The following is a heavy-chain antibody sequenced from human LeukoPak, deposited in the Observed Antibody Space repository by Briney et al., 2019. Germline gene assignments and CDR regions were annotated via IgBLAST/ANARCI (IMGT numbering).Heavy chain of an antibody. CDR3: AKVFFGGYSDPLFDY. V-gene: IGHV3-30*18. Sequence: SGRSLRLSCAASGFTFSSYGMHWVRQAPGKGLEWVAVISYDGSNKYYADSVKGRFTISRDNSKNTLYLQMNSLRAEDTAVYYCAKVFFGGYSDPLFDYWGQGTLVTVSS. D-gene: IGHD3-10*01. CDR1: GFTFSSYG. J-gene: IGHJ4*02. CDR2: ISYDGSNK.